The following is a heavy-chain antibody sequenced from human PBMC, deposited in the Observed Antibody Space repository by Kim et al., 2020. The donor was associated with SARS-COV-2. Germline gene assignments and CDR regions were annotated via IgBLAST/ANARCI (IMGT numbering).Heavy chain of an antibody. J-gene: IGHJ4*02. D-gene: IGHD1-7*01. Sequence: HYADSVEGRFTNSRDDSKNMLYRQMNRLRAEDTAVDYCAKDHGWNYGGFDYWGQGTLVTVYS. V-gene: IGHV3-23*01. CDR3: AKDHGWNYGGFDY.